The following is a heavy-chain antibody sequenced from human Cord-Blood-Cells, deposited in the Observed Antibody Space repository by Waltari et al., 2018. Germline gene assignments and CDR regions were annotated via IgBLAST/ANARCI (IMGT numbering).Heavy chain of an antibody. Sequence: QVQLVQSGAEVKKPGASVKVSCKVSGYTLIELSMHWVRQAPGKGLEWMGGFDPEDGETNYDQKFQGRVTMTKDTSTDTAYMELSSLRSEDTAVYYCATFTMVRVVIIAFDIWSQGTMVTVSS. D-gene: IGHD3-10*01. CDR2: FDPEDGET. CDR1: GYTLIELS. CDR3: ATFTMVRVVIIAFDI. J-gene: IGHJ3*02. V-gene: IGHV1-24*01.